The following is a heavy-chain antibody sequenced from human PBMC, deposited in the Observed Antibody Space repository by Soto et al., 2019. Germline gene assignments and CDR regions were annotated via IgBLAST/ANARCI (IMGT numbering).Heavy chain of an antibody. J-gene: IGHJ6*02. CDR1: GGSISSSNW. CDR3: ARTRYCSSTSRCGMDV. Sequence: QVQLQESGPGLVKHSGTLSLTCAVSGGSISSSNWWSWVRQPPVKGLDRIGEIYHSGSTNYNPSLKSRVTRSVDKSKNQFSLKLSSVTGADTAVYYCARTRYCSSTSRCGMDVWGQGTTVTVSS. D-gene: IGHD2-2*01. V-gene: IGHV4-4*02. CDR2: IYHSGST.